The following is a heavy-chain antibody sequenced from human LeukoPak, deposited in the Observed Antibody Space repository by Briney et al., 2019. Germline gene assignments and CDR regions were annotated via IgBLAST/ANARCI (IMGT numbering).Heavy chain of an antibody. CDR1: GINFADYA. CDR3: AKESGKFDY. V-gene: IGHV3-43*02. CDR2: ISADGGST. J-gene: IGHJ4*02. Sequence: GGSLRLSCVVSGINFADYAMHWVRQPPGKGLEWVSLISADGGSTFSADSVKGRFSISRDNSKDSLYLQMNSLRSEDTAMYYCAKESGKFDYWGQGTLVAVSS.